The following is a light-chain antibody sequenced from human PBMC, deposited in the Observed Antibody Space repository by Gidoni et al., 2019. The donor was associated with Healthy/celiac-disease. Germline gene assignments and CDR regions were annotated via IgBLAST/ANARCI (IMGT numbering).Light chain of an antibody. Sequence: SYVLTPPPAVSVAPGQTARITCGGNNIGSKSVQWYQQKPGQAPVLVVYDDSDRPSGIPERFSGSNSGNTATLTISRVEAGDEADYYCQVCDSSSDPQYVFGTGTKVTVL. CDR2: DDS. CDR1: NIGSKS. V-gene: IGLV3-21*02. CDR3: QVCDSSSDPQYV. J-gene: IGLJ1*01.